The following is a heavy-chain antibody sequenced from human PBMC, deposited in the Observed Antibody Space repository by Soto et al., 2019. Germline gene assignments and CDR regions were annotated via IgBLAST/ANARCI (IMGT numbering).Heavy chain of an antibody. Sequence: EVHLVESGGGLVQRGGSLRLSCVASGFTFDNYAMNWVRQAPGRGLEWVSNIGGRGGNTFYADSMRGRFTISRDNSKITVYLQMNNLRVEDTATYYCAKPSAYGDFAGSFDSWGQGTLVTVSP. V-gene: IGHV3-23*04. CDR3: AKPSAYGDFAGSFDS. D-gene: IGHD4-17*01. J-gene: IGHJ4*02. CDR1: GFTFDNYA. CDR2: IGGRGGNT.